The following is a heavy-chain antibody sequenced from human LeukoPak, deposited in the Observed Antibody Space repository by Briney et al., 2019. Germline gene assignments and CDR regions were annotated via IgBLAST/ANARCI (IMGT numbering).Heavy chain of an antibody. J-gene: IGHJ4*02. Sequence: GRSLRLSCAASGFTFSSYGMHWVRQAPGKGLEWAAVIWYDGSNKYYADSVKGRFTISRDNSKNTLYLQMNSLRAEDTAVYYCARARTVEPDYWGQGTLVTVSS. D-gene: IGHD4-23*01. CDR3: ARARTVEPDY. CDR1: GFTFSSYG. CDR2: IWYDGSNK. V-gene: IGHV3-33*01.